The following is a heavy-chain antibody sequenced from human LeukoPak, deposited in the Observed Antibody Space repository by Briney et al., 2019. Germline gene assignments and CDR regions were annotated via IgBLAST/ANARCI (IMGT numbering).Heavy chain of an antibody. D-gene: IGHD7-27*01. CDR2: IYYSGST. J-gene: IGHJ4*02. CDR3: ARLNWGDAGHRGVVSNGDY. Sequence: SETLSLTCTVSGGSISSYYWSWIRQPPGKGLEWIGYIYYSGSTNYNPSLKSRVTISVDTSKNQFSLKLSSVTAADTAVYYCARLNWGDAGHRGVVSNGDYWGQGTLVTVSS. CDR1: GGSISSYY. V-gene: IGHV4-59*01.